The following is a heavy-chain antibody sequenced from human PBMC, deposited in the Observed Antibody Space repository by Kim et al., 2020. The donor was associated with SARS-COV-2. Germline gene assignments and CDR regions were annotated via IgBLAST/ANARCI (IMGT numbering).Heavy chain of an antibody. V-gene: IGHV3-13*01. J-gene: IGHJ4*02. CDR1: GFTFSSYD. CDR3: ARGGPDYYDSSGYTNFDY. Sequence: GGSLRLSCAASGFTFSSYDMHWVRQATGKGLEWVSAIGTAGDTYYPGSVKGRFTISRENAKNSLYLQMNSLRAGDTAVYYCARGGPDYYDSSGYTNFDYWGQGTLVTVSS. D-gene: IGHD3-22*01. CDR2: IGTAGDT.